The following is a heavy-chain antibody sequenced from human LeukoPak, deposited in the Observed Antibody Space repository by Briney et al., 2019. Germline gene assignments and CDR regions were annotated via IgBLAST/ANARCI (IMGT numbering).Heavy chain of an antibody. CDR1: GFTFSRTW. J-gene: IGHJ4*02. D-gene: IGHD2-2*01. CDR3: ARASTSWDS. Sequence: QTGGSLRLSCAASGFTFSRTWMSWIRQAPGKGLEWVANILQDGTEKNYVDSVRGRLTISRDNAKNSLYLQMNSLRAEDTAVYYCARASTSWDSWGQGTLVTVSS. V-gene: IGHV3-7*01. CDR2: ILQDGTEK.